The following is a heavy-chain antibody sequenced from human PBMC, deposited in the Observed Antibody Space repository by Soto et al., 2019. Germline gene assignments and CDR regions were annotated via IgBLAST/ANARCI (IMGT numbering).Heavy chain of an antibody. CDR3: ERAPTTVTPYAFDI. D-gene: IGHD4-17*01. J-gene: IGHJ3*02. V-gene: IGHV6-1*01. Sequence: SQTLSLTCAISGDSVSSNSAAWNWIRQSPSRGLEWLGRTYYRSKWYNDYAVSVKSRITINPDTSKNQFSLQLNSVTPEDTAVYYCERAPTTVTPYAFDIWGQGTMVTVSS. CDR2: TYYRSKWYN. CDR1: GDSVSSNSAA.